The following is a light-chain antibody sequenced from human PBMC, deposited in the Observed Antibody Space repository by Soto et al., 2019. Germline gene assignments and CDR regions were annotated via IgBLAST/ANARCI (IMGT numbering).Light chain of an antibody. CDR2: GAS. CDR3: QQYGSSHPAYT. J-gene: IGKJ2*01. V-gene: IGKV3-20*01. Sequence: EIVVTQSPGTLSLSPGERATLSCRASQSVSSSYLAWYQQKPSQAPRLLIYGASSRATGIPDRFSGSGSGTDFTLAISRLEPEYCAVYYCQQYGSSHPAYTFGQGTKREIK. CDR1: QSVSSSY.